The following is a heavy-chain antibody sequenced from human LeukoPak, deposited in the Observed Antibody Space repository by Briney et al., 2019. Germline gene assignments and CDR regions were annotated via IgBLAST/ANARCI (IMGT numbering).Heavy chain of an antibody. V-gene: IGHV1-69*04. J-gene: IGHJ4*02. CDR1: GGTFSSYA. Sequence: GASVKVSCKASGGTFSSYAISWVRQAPGQGLDWMGRIIPILGIANYAQKFQGRVTITADKSTSTAYMELSSLRSEDTAVYYCARALLDTAMAVDYWGQGTLVTVSS. D-gene: IGHD5-18*01. CDR3: ARALLDTAMAVDY. CDR2: IIPILGIA.